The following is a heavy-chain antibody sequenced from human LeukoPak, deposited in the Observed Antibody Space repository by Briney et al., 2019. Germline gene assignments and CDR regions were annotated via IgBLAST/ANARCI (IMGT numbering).Heavy chain of an antibody. D-gene: IGHD2-2*01. CDR3: AAGDIVVVPASH. Sequence: SVKVSCKASGGTFSSYAISWVRQAPGQGLEWMGGIIPIFGTANYAQKFQGRVTITTDESTSTAYMELSSLRSEDTAVYYCAAGDIVVVPASHWGQGTLVTVSS. CDR1: GGTFSSYA. J-gene: IGHJ1*01. V-gene: IGHV1-69*05. CDR2: IIPIFGTA.